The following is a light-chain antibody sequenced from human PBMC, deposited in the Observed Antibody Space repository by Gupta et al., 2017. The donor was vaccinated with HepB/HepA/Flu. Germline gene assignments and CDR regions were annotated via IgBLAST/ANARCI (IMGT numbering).Light chain of an antibody. Sequence: SYVLTQTPSESVAPGRTASITCGGSNIESKIVNWLQQKQGQATVWVIDAESHRPSGIPDRLSAYNAGNKATRKIRRVEAGNEADDYWQVWDSLSEHPVVGGGTKMTVL. CDR1: NIESKI. J-gene: IGLJ2*01. V-gene: IGLV3-21*03. CDR3: QVWDSLSEHPV. CDR2: AES.